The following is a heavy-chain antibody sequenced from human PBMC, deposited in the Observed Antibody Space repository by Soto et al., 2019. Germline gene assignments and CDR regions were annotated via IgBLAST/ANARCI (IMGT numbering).Heavy chain of an antibody. CDR3: ARSILTGFYAYFDY. Sequence: QVQLQESGPGLVKPSQTLSLTCTVSGGSVTSGGYYWSWIRQHPGKGLEWIGYIYYSGGTYYNPSLNRRVTISVDTSKNQFSLKLTSVTAADTAVYYCARSILTGFYAYFDYWGQGTLVTVSS. V-gene: IGHV4-31*03. CDR2: IYYSGGT. J-gene: IGHJ4*02. CDR1: GGSVTSGGYY. D-gene: IGHD3-9*01.